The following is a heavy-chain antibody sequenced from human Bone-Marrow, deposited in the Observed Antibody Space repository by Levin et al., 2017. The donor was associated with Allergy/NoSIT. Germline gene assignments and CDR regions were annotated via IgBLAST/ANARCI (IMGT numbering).Heavy chain of an antibody. D-gene: IGHD3-10*01. J-gene: IGHJ3*02. CDR1: GFTFSNYA. CDR2: FSPSGGGT. Sequence: PGGSLRLSCAASGFTFSNYAVSWVRQVPGKGLEWVSGFSPSGGGTYNADSVKGRFTISRDNSKNTLYLQMNSLRAEDTAVYYCAKGGGNYGSILGAFDIWGQGTMVTVSS. V-gene: IGHV3-23*01. CDR3: AKGGGNYGSILGAFDI.